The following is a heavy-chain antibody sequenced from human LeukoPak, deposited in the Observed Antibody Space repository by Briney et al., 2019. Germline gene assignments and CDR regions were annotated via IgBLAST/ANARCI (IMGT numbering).Heavy chain of an antibody. CDR1: GFTVSSNY. CDR2: IYTGGGR. V-gene: IGHV3-53*01. J-gene: IGHJ4*02. Sequence: PGGSLRLSCAASGFTVSSNYMSWVRQAPGKGLEWVSVIYTGGGRYYADSVRGRFTISRDTSKNMVFLQMNSLRVEDTAVYYCARGIDYWGRGTLVTVSS. CDR3: ARGIDY.